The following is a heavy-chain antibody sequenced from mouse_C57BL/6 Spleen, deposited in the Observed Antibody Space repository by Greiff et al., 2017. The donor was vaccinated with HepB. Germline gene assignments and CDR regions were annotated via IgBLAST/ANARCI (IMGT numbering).Heavy chain of an antibody. J-gene: IGHJ2*01. CDR3: ARDYYGSMDY. CDR2: IHPNSGST. Sequence: VQLQQPGAELVKPGASVKLSCKASGYTFTSYWMLWVKQRPGQGLEWIGMIHPNSGSTNYNEKFKSKATLTGDKTSSTAYMQRSSLTSEDSAVYDCARDYYGSMDYWGQGTTLTVSS. V-gene: IGHV1-64*01. CDR1: GYTFTSYW. D-gene: IGHD1-1*01.